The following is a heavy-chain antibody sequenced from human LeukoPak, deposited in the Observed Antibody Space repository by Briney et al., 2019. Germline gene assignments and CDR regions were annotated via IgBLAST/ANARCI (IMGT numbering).Heavy chain of an antibody. CDR2: IYTSGST. CDR1: GGSISSHY. CDR3: ARLKDIVVVPAGGAFDI. V-gene: IGHV4-4*09. D-gene: IGHD2-2*01. J-gene: IGHJ3*02. Sequence: SETLSLTCTVSGGSISSHYWSWIRQPPGKGLEWIGYIYTSGSTNYNPSLKSRVTISVDTSKNQFSLKLSSVTAADTAVYYCARLKDIVVVPAGGAFDIWGQGTMVTVSS.